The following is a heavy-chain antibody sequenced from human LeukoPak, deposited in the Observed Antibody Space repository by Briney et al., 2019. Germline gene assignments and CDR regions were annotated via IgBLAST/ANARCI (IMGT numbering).Heavy chain of an antibody. CDR3: ARITEVCYFDY. J-gene: IGHJ4*02. Sequence: WIRQPPGKGLEWIGSIYYSGSTYYNPSLKSRVTISVDTSKNQFSLKLSSVTAADTAVYYCARITEVCYFDYWGQGTLVTVSS. V-gene: IGHV4-39*07. CDR2: IYYSGST. D-gene: IGHD3-16*01.